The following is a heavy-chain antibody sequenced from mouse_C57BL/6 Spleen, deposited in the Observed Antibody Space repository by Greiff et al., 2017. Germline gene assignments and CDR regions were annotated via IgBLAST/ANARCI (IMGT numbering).Heavy chain of an antibody. J-gene: IGHJ2*01. CDR1: GYSITSGYY. D-gene: IGHD3-2*02. CDR2: ISYDGSN. CDR3: ARDSSEYYFDY. Sequence: EVKVEESGPGLVKPSQSLSLTCSVTGYSITSGYYWNWIRQFPGNKLEWMGYISYDGSNNYNPSLKNRISITRDTSKNQFFLKLNSVTTEDTATYYCARDSSEYYFDYWGQGTTLTVSS. V-gene: IGHV3-6*01.